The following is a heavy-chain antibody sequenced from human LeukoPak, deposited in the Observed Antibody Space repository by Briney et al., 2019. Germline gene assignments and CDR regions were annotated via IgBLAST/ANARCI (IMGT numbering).Heavy chain of an antibody. J-gene: IGHJ5*02. D-gene: IGHD3-10*01. Sequence: SVKVSCKASGGTFSSYAISWVRQAPGQGLEWMGGIIPIFGTANYAQKFQGRVTITADKSTSTAYMELSSLRSDDTAVYYCARKRPGGSGSYWFDPWGQGTLVTVSS. CDR3: ARKRPGGSGSYWFDP. V-gene: IGHV1-69*06. CDR2: IIPIFGTA. CDR1: GGTFSSYA.